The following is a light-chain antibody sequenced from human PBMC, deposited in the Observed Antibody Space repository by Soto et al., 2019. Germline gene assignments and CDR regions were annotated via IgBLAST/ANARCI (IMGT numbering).Light chain of an antibody. J-gene: IGKJ1*01. V-gene: IGKV3-20*01. CDR2: GAS. CDR3: QQYGSSLWT. Sequence: EIVLTQSPGTLSLSPGERATLSCRASQSVSSSYLAWYQQKPGQAPRLLIYGASNRATGIPDRFRGSGSGTDFTLTISRLEPEAFAGYYCQQYGSSLWTVGQGNRVEIK. CDR1: QSVSSSY.